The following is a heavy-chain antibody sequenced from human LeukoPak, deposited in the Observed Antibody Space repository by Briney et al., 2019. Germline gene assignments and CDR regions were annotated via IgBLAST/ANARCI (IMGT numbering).Heavy chain of an antibody. J-gene: IGHJ4*02. CDR2: ISSSSSYI. Sequence: PGGSLRLSCAASGFTFSSYSMNWVRQAPGKGLEWVSSISSSSSYIYYADSVKGRFTISRDNAKNSLYLQMNSLRAEDTAVYYCARDLAYYYGSGGGFDYWGQGTLVTVSS. CDR1: GFTFSSYS. D-gene: IGHD3-10*01. CDR3: ARDLAYYYGSGGGFDY. V-gene: IGHV3-21*01.